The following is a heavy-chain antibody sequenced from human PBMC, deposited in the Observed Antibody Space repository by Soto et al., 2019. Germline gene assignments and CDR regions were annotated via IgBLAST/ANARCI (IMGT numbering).Heavy chain of an antibody. V-gene: IGHV3-7*01. J-gene: IGHJ4*02. CDR3: ASERDGYNPLDY. D-gene: IGHD5-12*01. CDR1: GFTFSSHW. CDR2: IKQDGSEK. Sequence: GGSLRLSCAASGFTFSSHWMSWVRQAPGKGLEWVANIKQDGSEKYYVDSVKGRFTISRDNAKNSLYLQMNSLRAEDTAVYYCASERDGYNPLDYWGQGTLVTVSS.